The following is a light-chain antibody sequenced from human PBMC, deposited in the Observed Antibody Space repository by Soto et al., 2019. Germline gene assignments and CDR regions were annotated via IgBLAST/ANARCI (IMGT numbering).Light chain of an antibody. V-gene: IGKV1D-16*01. CDR2: AAS. Sequence: DVQMTQSPYSLSASVGDRVTITCRASQDINSWLARYQQKPGQAPKSLIYAASRLQTGVPSRFSCSESGTDFTLTISSLQPEDSATYYCQQYNVYPLTFGGGTKVEIK. CDR1: QDINSW. J-gene: IGKJ4*01. CDR3: QQYNVYPLT.